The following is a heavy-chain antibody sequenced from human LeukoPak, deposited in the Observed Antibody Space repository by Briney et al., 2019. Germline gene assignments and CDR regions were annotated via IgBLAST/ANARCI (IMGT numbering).Heavy chain of an antibody. D-gene: IGHD5-12*01. J-gene: IGHJ6*04. Sequence: ASVKVCCTASGSTFTSYYMHWVRQAPGQGLEWMGIINPCGGSTSYAQKFQGRVTMTRDTSTSTVYMELSSLRSEDTAVYYCARENSGYHYYYYYGMDVWGKGTTVTVSS. CDR3: ARENSGYHYYYYYGMDV. CDR1: GSTFTSYY. CDR2: INPCGGST. V-gene: IGHV1-46*01.